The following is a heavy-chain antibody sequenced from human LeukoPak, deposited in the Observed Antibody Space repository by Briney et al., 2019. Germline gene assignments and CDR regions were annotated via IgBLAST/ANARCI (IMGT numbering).Heavy chain of an antibody. Sequence: GGSLRLSCAASGFTFSRYWMSWVRQAPGKGLEWVANINQDGREKYDVDSVKGRFTISRDNAKNSLYLQMNSLRAEDTAVYYCARVLNYYDSSGYYFSYWGQGTLVTVSS. CDR3: ARVLNYYDSSGYYFSY. V-gene: IGHV3-7*02. CDR1: GFTFSRYW. D-gene: IGHD3-22*01. J-gene: IGHJ4*02. CDR2: INQDGREK.